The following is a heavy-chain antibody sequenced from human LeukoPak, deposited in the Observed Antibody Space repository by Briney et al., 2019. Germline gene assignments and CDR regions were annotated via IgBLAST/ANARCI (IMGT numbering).Heavy chain of an antibody. CDR1: GFSLSTSGVG. J-gene: IGHJ5*02. V-gene: IGHV2-5*02. CDR3: AHLYYYGSRSYYNVRFDP. D-gene: IGHD3-10*01. CDR2: IYWDDDK. Sequence: SGPTLVKPTQTLTLTCTFSGFSLSTSGVGVGWIRQPPGKALEWLALIYWDDDKRYTPSLKSRLTITKDTSKNQVVLTMTNMDPVDTATYFCAHLYYYGSRSYYNVRFDPWGLGTLVTVSS.